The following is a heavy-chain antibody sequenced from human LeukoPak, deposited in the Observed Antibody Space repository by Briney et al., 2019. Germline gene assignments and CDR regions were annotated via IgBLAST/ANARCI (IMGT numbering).Heavy chain of an antibody. CDR3: ARRGYSYGIYYFDY. J-gene: IGHJ4*02. V-gene: IGHV1-18*04. CDR1: GYTFTSYG. CDR2: ISAYNGNT. Sequence: ASVKVSCKASGYTFTSYGISWVRQAPEQGLEWMGWISAYNGNTNYAQKLQGRVTMTTDTSTSTAYMELRSLRSDDTVVYYCARRGYSYGIYYFDYWGQGTLVTVSS. D-gene: IGHD5-18*01.